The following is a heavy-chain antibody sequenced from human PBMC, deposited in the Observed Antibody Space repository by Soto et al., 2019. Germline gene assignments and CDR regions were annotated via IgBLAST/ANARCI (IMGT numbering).Heavy chain of an antibody. J-gene: IGHJ6*02. CDR2: INPNSGGT. CDR3: ARSGYYYYGMDV. V-gene: IGHV1-2*02. CDR1: GYTFTGYY. D-gene: IGHD3-10*01. Sequence: AASVKVSCKASGYTFTGYYTHWVRQAPGQGLEWMGWINPNSGGTNYAQKFQGRVTMTRDTSISTAYMELSRLRSDDTAVYYCARSGYYYYGMDVWGQGTTVTVSS.